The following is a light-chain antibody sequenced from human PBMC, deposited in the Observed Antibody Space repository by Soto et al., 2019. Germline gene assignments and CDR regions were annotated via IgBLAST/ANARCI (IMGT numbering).Light chain of an antibody. Sequence: DFQMTQSPSTLSASVGDRVTITCRASQSISSWLAWYQQKPGKAPKLLIYKASTLESGVPSRFSGSGSGTEFTLTISSLQPDDFATYYCQQYYSFRDFGQGTKVEIK. CDR2: KAS. J-gene: IGKJ1*01. V-gene: IGKV1-5*03. CDR1: QSISSW. CDR3: QQYYSFRD.